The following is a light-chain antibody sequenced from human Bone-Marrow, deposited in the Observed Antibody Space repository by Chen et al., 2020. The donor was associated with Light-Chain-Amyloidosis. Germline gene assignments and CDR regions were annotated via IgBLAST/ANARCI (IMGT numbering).Light chain of an antibody. CDR1: QTISSNY. V-gene: IGKV3-20*01. CDR3: KQYGTSPLT. J-gene: IGKJ4*01. CDR2: GSS. Sequence: EIVLTQSPGTLSLSPGEGANLSCRASQTISSNYLTWYQQKFGQAPRLLIYGSSSRATGIPDRFTGSGSWTDFTLTINRLEPEDFAMYYCKQYGTSPLTFGGGTKVEIK.